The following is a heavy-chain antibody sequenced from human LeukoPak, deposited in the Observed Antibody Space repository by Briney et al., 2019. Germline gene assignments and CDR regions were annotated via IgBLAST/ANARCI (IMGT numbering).Heavy chain of an antibody. CDR2: IDPSDSYT. V-gene: IGHV5-10-1*01. J-gene: IGHJ4*02. CDR1: AYSFSSYW. D-gene: IGHD3-22*01. Sequence: GESLKISCKGSAYSFSSYWISWVRQMPGKGLEWMGRIDPSDSYTNYSPSFQGHVTISTDKYISTAYLQWSSLKASDTAMYYCARGTSGYYPYWGQGTLVTVSS. CDR3: ARGTSGYYPY.